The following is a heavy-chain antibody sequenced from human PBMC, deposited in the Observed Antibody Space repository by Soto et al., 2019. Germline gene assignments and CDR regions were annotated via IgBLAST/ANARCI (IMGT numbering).Heavy chain of an antibody. CDR2: IYYSGST. D-gene: IGHD1-1*01. CDR1: GGSISSGGYY. CDR3: ARDHTGTPSNWFDP. J-gene: IGHJ5*02. V-gene: IGHV4-31*03. Sequence: TLSLTCTVSGGSISSGGYYWSWIRQHPGKGLEWIGYIYYSGSTYYNPSLKSRVTISVDTSKNQFSLNLSSVTAADMAVYYCARDHTGTPSNWFDPWGQGTLVTVSS.